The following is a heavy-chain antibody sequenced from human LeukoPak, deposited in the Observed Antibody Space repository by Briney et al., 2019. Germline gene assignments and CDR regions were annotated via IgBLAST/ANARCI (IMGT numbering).Heavy chain of an antibody. CDR3: AKHLTATNTYIFFGLDV. CDR2: INWNGGGT. V-gene: IGHV3-9*01. Sequence: GGSLRLSCAATGYIFKDYGMHWVRHPPGKGLEWVSAINWNGGGTDYADSVKGRFTIFRDNAKNSLYLQLSSLRPEDTALYYCAKHLTATNTYIFFGLDVWGQGTSVTVSS. J-gene: IGHJ6*02. CDR1: GYIFKDYG. D-gene: IGHD1-26*01.